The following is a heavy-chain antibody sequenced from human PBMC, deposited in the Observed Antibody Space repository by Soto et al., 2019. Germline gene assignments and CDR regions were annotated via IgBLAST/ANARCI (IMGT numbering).Heavy chain of an antibody. Sequence: QVQLVQSGAEVKKPGSSVKVSCKASGGTFSSYAISWVRQAPGQGLEGMGGIIPIFGTANYAQKFQGRVTNTADESTRTADMELSSLRSEETAVYYCAREGPHDAFDIWGQGTMVTVSS. CDR2: IIPIFGTA. J-gene: IGHJ3*02. CDR3: AREGPHDAFDI. V-gene: IGHV1-69*01. CDR1: GGTFSSYA.